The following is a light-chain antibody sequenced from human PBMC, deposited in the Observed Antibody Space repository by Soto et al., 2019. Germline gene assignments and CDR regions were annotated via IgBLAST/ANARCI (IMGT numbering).Light chain of an antibody. Sequence: IQFTHSPSSLAASVEERVTICCRASQSISSNLAWYQQKPGRAPKLLIFGASTWPSGVPSRFSGSGSGTDFTLTISSLQPEDFATYFCQQLNSCPPWTFGQGTQLDIK. CDR2: GAS. CDR3: QQLNSCPPWT. V-gene: IGKV1-9*01. J-gene: IGKJ1*01. CDR1: QSISSN.